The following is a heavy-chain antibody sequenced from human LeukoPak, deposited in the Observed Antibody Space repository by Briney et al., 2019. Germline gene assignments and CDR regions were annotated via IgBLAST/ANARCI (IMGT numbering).Heavy chain of an antibody. Sequence: SETLSLTCTVSGGSISSSSYYWGWIRQPPGKGLEWIVSIYYSGSTYYNPSLKSRVTISVDTPKNQFSLKLSSVTAADTAVYYCARHFTSGSYSPAGYWGQGTLVTVSS. D-gene: IGHD1-26*01. CDR3: ARHFTSGSYSPAGY. J-gene: IGHJ4*02. CDR2: IYYSGST. CDR1: GGSISSSSYY. V-gene: IGHV4-39*01.